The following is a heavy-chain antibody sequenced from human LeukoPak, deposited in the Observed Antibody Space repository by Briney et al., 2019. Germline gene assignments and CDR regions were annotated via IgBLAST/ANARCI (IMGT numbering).Heavy chain of an antibody. CDR3: TRTIGYRPVAGLKEKWFDP. Sequence: APVKVSCKASGYTFTDYYVHWVRQAPGLGLEWMGIINPLRGITIYAQKFQGRVTMTSDTSTNTVYMELSSLISEDTAVYYCTRTIGYRPVAGLKEKWFDPWGQGTLVTVSS. CDR2: INPLRGIT. D-gene: IGHD6-19*01. J-gene: IGHJ5*02. V-gene: IGHV1-46*01. CDR1: GYTFTDYY.